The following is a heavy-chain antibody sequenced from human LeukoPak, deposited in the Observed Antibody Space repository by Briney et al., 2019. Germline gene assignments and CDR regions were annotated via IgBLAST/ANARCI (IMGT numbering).Heavy chain of an antibody. CDR3: AKGGQWLVGRGLDY. CDR2: ISYDGSNK. D-gene: IGHD6-19*01. J-gene: IGHJ4*02. CDR1: GFTFSSYG. V-gene: IGHV3-30*18. Sequence: GGSLRLSCAASGFTFSSYGMHWVRQAPGKGLEWVAVISYDGSNKYYADSVKGRFTISRDNSKNTLYLQMNSLRAEDTAVYYCAKGGQWLVGRGLDYWGQGTLVTVSS.